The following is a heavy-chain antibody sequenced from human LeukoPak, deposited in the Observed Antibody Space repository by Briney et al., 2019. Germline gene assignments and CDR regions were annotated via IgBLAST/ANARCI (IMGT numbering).Heavy chain of an antibody. J-gene: IGHJ4*02. D-gene: IGHD7-27*01. CDR3: ARDDPRWGTSGDY. Sequence: GGSLRLSCEASGFTFSAYAMTWVRQAPGKGLEWVSFISSSSTYIYYADSLKGRFTVSRDNAKNSLYLQMNSLRAEDTAVYYCARDDPRWGTSGDYWGQGTLVTVSS. CDR2: ISSSSTYI. V-gene: IGHV3-21*01. CDR1: GFTFSAYA.